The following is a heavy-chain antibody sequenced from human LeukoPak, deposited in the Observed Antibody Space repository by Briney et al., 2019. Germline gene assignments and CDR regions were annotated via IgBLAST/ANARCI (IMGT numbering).Heavy chain of an antibody. Sequence: ASVKVSCKASGYTFTGYYMHWVRQAPGQGLEWMGWINPNSGGTNYAQKFQGRVTMTRDTSISTAYMELSRLRSDDTAVYYCARASSAYDFWSGYQPFFEPWGQGTLVTVSS. V-gene: IGHV1-2*02. D-gene: IGHD3-3*01. CDR2: INPNSGGT. CDR1: GYTFTGYY. CDR3: ARASSAYDFWSGYQPFFEP. J-gene: IGHJ5*02.